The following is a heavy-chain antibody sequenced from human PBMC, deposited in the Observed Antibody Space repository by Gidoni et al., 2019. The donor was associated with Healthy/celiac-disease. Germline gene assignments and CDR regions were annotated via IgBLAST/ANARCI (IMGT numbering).Heavy chain of an antibody. CDR2: ISYDGSNK. D-gene: IGHD3-10*01. J-gene: IGHJ6*02. Sequence: QVQLVQSGGGGVQAGRSLRLACAASGFPFSSDDMHWVRQAPVTGLAWVAVISYDGSNKYYADSVKARFTISRDNSKNTLYLQMNSLRAEDTAVYYCARELLWCGETPFRGQIGMDVWGQGTTVTVSS. V-gene: IGHV3-30*04. CDR1: GFPFSSDD. CDR3: ARELLWCGETPFRGQIGMDV.